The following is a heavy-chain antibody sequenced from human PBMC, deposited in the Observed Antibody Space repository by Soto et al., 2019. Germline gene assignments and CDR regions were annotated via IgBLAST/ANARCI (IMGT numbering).Heavy chain of an antibody. V-gene: IGHV3-23*01. CDR1: GFTFSSYA. D-gene: IGHD5-18*01. CDR3: AKGADVDTAMVIDGLDAFDI. J-gene: IGHJ3*02. Sequence: GGSLRLSCAASGFTFSSYAMSWVRQAPGKGLEWVSAISGSGGSTYYADSVKGRFTISRDNSKNTRYLQMNSLRAEDTAVYYCAKGADVDTAMVIDGLDAFDIWGQGTMVTVSS. CDR2: ISGSGGST.